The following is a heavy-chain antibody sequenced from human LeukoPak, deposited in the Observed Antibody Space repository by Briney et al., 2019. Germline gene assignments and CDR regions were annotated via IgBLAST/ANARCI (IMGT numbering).Heavy chain of an antibody. D-gene: IGHD6-19*01. Sequence: SETLSLTCTVSGGSISTYYWSWIRQPPGKGLEWIGYIYYNGNTNYNPSLKSRVTISVETSKNQFSLKLSSVTAADTAVYFCARRVAVTARYYFDFWGQGTLVTVSS. CDR1: GGSISTYY. J-gene: IGHJ4*02. CDR2: IYYNGNT. CDR3: ARRVAVTARYYFDF. V-gene: IGHV4-59*08.